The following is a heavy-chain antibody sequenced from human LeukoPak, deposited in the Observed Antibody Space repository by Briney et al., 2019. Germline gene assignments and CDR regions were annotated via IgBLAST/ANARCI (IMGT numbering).Heavy chain of an antibody. CDR1: GGSFSGYY. Sequence: KASETLSPTCAVYGGSFSGYYWSWIRQPPGKGLEWIGEINHSGSTNYNPSLKSRVTISVDTPKNQFSLKLSSVNAADTAVYYCERGYYYDGFDYWGQGTLVTVSS. J-gene: IGHJ4*02. CDR3: ERGYYYDGFDY. D-gene: IGHD3-22*01. V-gene: IGHV4-34*01. CDR2: INHSGST.